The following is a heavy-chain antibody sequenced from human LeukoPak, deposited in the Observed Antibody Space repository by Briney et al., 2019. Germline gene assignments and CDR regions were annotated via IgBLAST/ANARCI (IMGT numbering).Heavy chain of an antibody. D-gene: IGHD3-10*01. CDR2: INHSGST. V-gene: IGHV4-34*01. CDR3: ARARDYYGSGIYGMDV. Sequence: SETLSLTCAVYGGSFSGYYWSWIRQPPGKGLEWIGEINHSGSTNYNPSLKSRVTISVHTSKNQFSLKLSSVTAADTAVYYCARARDYYGSGIYGMDVWGKGTTVTVSS. J-gene: IGHJ6*04. CDR1: GGSFSGYY.